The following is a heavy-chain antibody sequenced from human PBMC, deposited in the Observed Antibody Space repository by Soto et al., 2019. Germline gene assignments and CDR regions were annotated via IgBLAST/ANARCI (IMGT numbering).Heavy chain of an antibody. D-gene: IGHD5-18*01. CDR1: GFTFSRYA. V-gene: IGHV3-23*01. J-gene: IGHJ4*02. CDR2: ISGSGGST. Sequence: PGGSLRLSCAASGFTFSRYAMSLVRQAPGKGLEWVSAISGSGGSTYYADSVKGRFTISRDNSKNTLYLQMNSLRAEDTAVYYCAKDQDTAMVFIDILFDYWGQGTLVTVSS. CDR3: AKDQDTAMVFIDILFDY.